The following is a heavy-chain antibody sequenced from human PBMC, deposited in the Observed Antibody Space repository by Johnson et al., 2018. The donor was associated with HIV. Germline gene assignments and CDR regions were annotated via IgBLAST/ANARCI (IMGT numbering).Heavy chain of an antibody. J-gene: IGHJ3*01. D-gene: IGHD3-16*01. V-gene: IGHV3-30-3*01. CDR2: ISYTGGSI. Sequence: QVQLVESGGGVVQPGRSLRLSCAASGFTFSTYAMHWVRQAPGKGLEWVTVISYTGGSIDYAGSVKGRFTVSRDNYEKIVYLQMNSLRSEDTAVYFCARREYHYYDGHCHLTETGFDRWGQGTMVTVSS. CDR1: GFTFSTYA. CDR3: ARREYHYYDGHCHLTETGFDR.